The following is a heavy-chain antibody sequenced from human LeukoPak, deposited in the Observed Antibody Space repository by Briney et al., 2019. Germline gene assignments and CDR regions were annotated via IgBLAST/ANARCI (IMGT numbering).Heavy chain of an antibody. CDR3: ARDRRRGYCSGGSCYSLWSPGDY. V-gene: IGHV3-21*01. Sequence: GGSLRLSCAASGLTVSSNSMSWVRQAPGKGLEWVSSISSSSSYIYYADSVKGRFTISRDNAKNSLYLQMNSLRAEDTAVYYCARDRRRGYCSGGSCYSLWSPGDYWGQGTLVTVSS. CDR1: GLTVSSNS. J-gene: IGHJ4*02. D-gene: IGHD2-15*01. CDR2: ISSSSSYI.